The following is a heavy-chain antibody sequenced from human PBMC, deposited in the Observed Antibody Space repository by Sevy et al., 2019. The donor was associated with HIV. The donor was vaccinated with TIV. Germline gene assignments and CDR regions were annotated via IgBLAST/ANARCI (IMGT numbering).Heavy chain of an antibody. D-gene: IGHD1-7*01. Sequence: ASVKVSCRASGGTFSSYAISWVRQAPGQGLAWVGGIIPIYATTIYAQSFQGRLTITADDSTDIVYMELTSLRSEDTAVYYCAAGRNWNYIVDYWGRGTLVTVSS. CDR2: IIPIYATT. CDR3: AAGRNWNYIVDY. V-gene: IGHV1-69*13. CDR1: GGTFSSYA. J-gene: IGHJ4*02.